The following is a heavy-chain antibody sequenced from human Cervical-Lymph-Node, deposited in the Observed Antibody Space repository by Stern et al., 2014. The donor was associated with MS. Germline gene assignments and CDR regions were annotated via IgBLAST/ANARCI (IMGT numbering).Heavy chain of an antibody. D-gene: IGHD4-23*01. V-gene: IGHV1-69*01. CDR3: ARFGGSAV. J-gene: IGHJ6*02. Sequence: VQMVQSGAEERKPGSSVKVSCKASGGTFSNYAFSWARQAHGQGLELMEGVIPMINTTEYAQKFQDRVTMIADDSTSTTYRELNNLKFDDTAVYFCARFGGSAVWGQGTTVIVSS. CDR1: GGTFSNYA. CDR2: VIPMINTT.